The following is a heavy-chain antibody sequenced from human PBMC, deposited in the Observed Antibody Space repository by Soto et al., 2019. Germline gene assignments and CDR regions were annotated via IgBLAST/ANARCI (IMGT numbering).Heavy chain of an antibody. V-gene: IGHV3-23*01. Sequence: GGSLRLSCAASGFTFSSYAMSWVRQAPGKGLEWVSAISGSGGSTYYADSVKGRLTISRDNSKNTLYLQMNSLRAEDTAVYYCAKDLYSSGWYHYWGQGTLVTVSS. D-gene: IGHD6-19*01. CDR2: ISGSGGST. CDR1: GFTFSSYA. J-gene: IGHJ4*02. CDR3: AKDLYSSGWYHY.